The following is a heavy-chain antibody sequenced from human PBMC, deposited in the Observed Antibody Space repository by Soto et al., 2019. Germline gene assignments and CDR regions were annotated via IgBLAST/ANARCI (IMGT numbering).Heavy chain of an antibody. CDR2: INYSGTT. J-gene: IGHJ4*02. Sequence: QLQLQESGPGLVKPSETLSITCVVSGGSISSGSYYWAWIRQPPGKGLEWIGSINYSGTTYYNPSLKSRATTSVDTSKNHFSLRLXSXXXXXXAXXXXXXXXXXXXDTSCEPIDYWGQGTLVTVSS. V-gene: IGHV4-39*02. D-gene: IGHD2-2*01. CDR3: XXXXXXXXDTSCEPIDY. CDR1: GGSISSGSYY.